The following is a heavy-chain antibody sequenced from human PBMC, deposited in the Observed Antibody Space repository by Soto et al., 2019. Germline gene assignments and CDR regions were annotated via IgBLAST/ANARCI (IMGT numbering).Heavy chain of an antibody. J-gene: IGHJ4*02. CDR3: ARAEYHFDY. Sequence: GGSLRLSCAVSGFTFGSFWMTWVRQAPGKGLEWVANIKQDGSEKYYVDSVKGRFTISRDNAKNSLYLQMNSLRAEDTAVYYCARAEYHFDYWGQGTLVTVSS. V-gene: IGHV3-7*01. CDR1: GFTFGSFW. CDR2: IKQDGSEK.